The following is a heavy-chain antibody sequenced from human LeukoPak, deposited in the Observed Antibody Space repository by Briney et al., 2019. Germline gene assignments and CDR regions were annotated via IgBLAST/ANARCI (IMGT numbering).Heavy chain of an antibody. CDR3: AREGEAGGKDV. J-gene: IGHJ6*02. Sequence: GGSLRLSCAASGFTFSSYEMNWVRQAPGKGLEWVSYISSSGSTIYYADSVKGRFTISRDNAKNSLYLQMNSLRAEDTVVYYCAREGEAGGKDVWGQGTTVTVSS. CDR1: GFTFSSYE. V-gene: IGHV3-48*03. CDR2: ISSSGSTI. D-gene: IGHD3-16*01.